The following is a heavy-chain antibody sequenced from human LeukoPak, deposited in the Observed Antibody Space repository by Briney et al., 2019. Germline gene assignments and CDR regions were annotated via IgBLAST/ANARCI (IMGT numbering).Heavy chain of an antibody. CDR1: GGSFSGYY. CDR3: AREGGAAAGTDRAPFDY. Sequence: PSETLSLTCAVYGGSFSGYYWSWIRQPPGKGLEWIGEINHSGSTNYNPSLKSRVTISVDTSKNQFSLKLSSVTAADTAVYYCAREGGAAAGTDRAPFDYWGQGTLVTVSS. J-gene: IGHJ4*02. CDR2: INHSGST. D-gene: IGHD6-13*01. V-gene: IGHV4-34*01.